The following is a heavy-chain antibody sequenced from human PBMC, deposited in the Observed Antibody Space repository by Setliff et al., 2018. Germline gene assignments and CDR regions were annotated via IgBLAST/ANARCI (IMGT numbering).Heavy chain of an antibody. V-gene: IGHV3-20*04. CDR3: ARDRGLGNAFDI. J-gene: IGHJ3*02. Sequence: GSLRLSCAASGFTFDDYGMSWVRQAPGKGLEWVSGINWNGGSTGYADSVKGRFTISRDNAKNSLYLQMNSLRAEDTALYYCARDRGLGNAFDIWGQGTTVTVSS. D-gene: IGHD3-16*01. CDR1: GFTFDDYG. CDR2: INWNGGST.